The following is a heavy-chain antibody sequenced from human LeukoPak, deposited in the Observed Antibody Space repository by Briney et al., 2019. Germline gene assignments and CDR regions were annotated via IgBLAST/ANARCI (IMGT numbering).Heavy chain of an antibody. CDR1: GYTFTGYY. D-gene: IGHD3-22*01. Sequence: ASVKVSCKASGYTFTGYYMHWVRQAPGQGLDWMGRINPNSGGTNYAQKFQGRVTMTRDTSISTAYMELSRLRSDDTAVYYCARGTYYYDSSGYCFFDYWGQGTLVTVSS. CDR2: INPNSGGT. J-gene: IGHJ4*02. CDR3: ARGTYYYDSSGYCFFDY. V-gene: IGHV1-2*06.